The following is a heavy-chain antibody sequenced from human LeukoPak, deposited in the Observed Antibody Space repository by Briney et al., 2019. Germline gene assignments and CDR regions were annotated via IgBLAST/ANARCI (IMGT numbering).Heavy chain of an antibody. Sequence: GGSLRLSCAASGFTFSDYAMSWVRQAPGKGLEWVSSISGSGGSTYYANSVRGRFTISRDNSKSTLYLQMNGLRAEDTAVFYCAKGDGGGWYAVVVFHYGGQGPQVTVSS. V-gene: IGHV3-23*01. CDR2: ISGSGGST. D-gene: IGHD6-19*01. J-gene: IGHJ4*02. CDR3: AKGDGGGWYAVVVFHY. CDR1: GFTFSDYA.